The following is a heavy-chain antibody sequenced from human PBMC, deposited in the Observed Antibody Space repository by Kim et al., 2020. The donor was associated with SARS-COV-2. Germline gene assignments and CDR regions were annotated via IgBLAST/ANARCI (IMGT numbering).Heavy chain of an antibody. CDR3: ASRGYCSSTSCETPLLFDY. CDR1: GYSFTSYW. J-gene: IGHJ4*02. Sequence: GESLKISCKGSGYSFTSYWISWVRQMPGKGLEWMGRIDPSDSYTNYSPSFQGHVTISADKSISTAYLQWSSLKASDTAMYYCASRGYCSSTSCETPLLFDYWGQGTLVTVSS. D-gene: IGHD2-2*03. V-gene: IGHV5-10-1*01. CDR2: IDPSDSYT.